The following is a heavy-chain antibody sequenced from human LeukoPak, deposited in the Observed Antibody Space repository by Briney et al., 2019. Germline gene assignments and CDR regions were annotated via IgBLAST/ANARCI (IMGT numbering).Heavy chain of an antibody. V-gene: IGHV3-48*04. CDR3: ARAPRGYSYRPYYYYYYYMDV. CDR2: ISSSGSTI. CDR1: GFTFSSYG. J-gene: IGHJ6*03. Sequence: GGSLRLSCAASGFTFSSYGMNWVRQAPGKGLEWVSYISSSGSTIHYADSVKGRFTISRDNAKNSLYLQMNSLRAEDTAVYYCARAPRGYSYRPYYYYYYYMDVWGKGTTVTVSS. D-gene: IGHD5-18*01.